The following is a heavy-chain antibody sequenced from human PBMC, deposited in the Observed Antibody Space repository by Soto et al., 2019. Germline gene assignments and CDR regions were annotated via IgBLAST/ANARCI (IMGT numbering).Heavy chain of an antibody. CDR3: AREDCSGGSCYSFCLDY. Sequence: EVQLVESGGGLVKPGGSLRLSCAASGFTFSSYSMNWVRQAPGKGLEWVSSISSSSSYIYYADSVKGRFTISRDNAKNSLYLKMNSLRAEDTAVYYCAREDCSGGSCYSFCLDYWGQGTLVTVSS. CDR2: ISSSSSYI. V-gene: IGHV3-21*01. CDR1: GFTFSSYS. D-gene: IGHD2-15*01. J-gene: IGHJ4*02.